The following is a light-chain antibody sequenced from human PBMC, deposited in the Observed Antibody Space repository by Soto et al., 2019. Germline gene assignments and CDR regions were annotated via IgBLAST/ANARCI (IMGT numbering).Light chain of an antibody. Sequence: LTQSPSSLSASVGDRVTITCRASQGISDYLAWYQQKPGQAPRLLIYDASSRAADIPDRFSGRGSGTDFTLTISRLEPGDRAVYFCQQYGNSPLTFGGGTKVEIK. J-gene: IGKJ4*01. V-gene: IGKV3-20*01. CDR2: DAS. CDR3: QQYGNSPLT. CDR1: QGISDY.